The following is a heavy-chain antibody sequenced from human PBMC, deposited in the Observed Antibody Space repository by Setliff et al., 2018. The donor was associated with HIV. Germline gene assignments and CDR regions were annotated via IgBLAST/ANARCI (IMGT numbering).Heavy chain of an antibody. J-gene: IGHJ4*02. CDR3: ARGGLGVVGAIDY. Sequence: SETLSLTCAVYGGSFSGYYWTWIRQPPGRGLEGIGEIIHSGGTNYNRSLKSRVTISVDTSKHQFSLNLSSVTAADTAVYYCARGGLGVVGAIDYWSQGPLVTVSS. V-gene: IGHV4-34*01. CDR1: GGSFSGYY. D-gene: IGHD2-15*01. CDR2: IIHSGGT.